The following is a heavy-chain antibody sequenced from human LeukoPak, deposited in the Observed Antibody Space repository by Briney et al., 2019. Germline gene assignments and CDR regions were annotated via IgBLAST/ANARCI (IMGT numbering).Heavy chain of an antibody. V-gene: IGHV1-24*01. D-gene: IGHD3-16*01. CDR3: ATAGGGLTYYYYYMDV. Sequence: ASVKVSCKVSGYTLTELSMHWVRQAPGKGLEWMGGFDPEDGETIYAQKFQGRVTMTEDTSTDTAYMELSSLRSEDTAVYYCATAGGGLTYYYYYMDVWGKGTTVTVSS. CDR1: GYTLTELS. J-gene: IGHJ6*03. CDR2: FDPEDGET.